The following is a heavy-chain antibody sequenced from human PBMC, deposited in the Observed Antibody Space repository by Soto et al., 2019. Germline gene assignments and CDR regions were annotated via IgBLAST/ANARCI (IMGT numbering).Heavy chain of an antibody. CDR2: NYYSGIT. D-gene: IGHD6-6*01. CDR1: GGSISSGGYY. J-gene: IGHJ6*02. Sequence: QVQLQESGPGLVKPSQTLSLTCTVSGGSISSGGYYWTWIRQHPGKGLEWIGYNYYSGITYYNPSLKSRVTISLYTSKNQFALMLSSVTAADTAVYYWARGSSIAGLYYGMDVCGQGTTVTVSS. V-gene: IGHV4-31*03. CDR3: ARGSSIAGLYYGMDV.